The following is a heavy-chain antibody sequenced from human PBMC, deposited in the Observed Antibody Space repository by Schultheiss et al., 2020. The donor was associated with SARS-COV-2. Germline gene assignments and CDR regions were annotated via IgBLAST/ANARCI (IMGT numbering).Heavy chain of an antibody. CDR1: GYTFTGYY. CDR3: ARVGANLGCSSTSCYIQLGSRFDP. D-gene: IGHD2-2*02. Sequence: ASVKVSCKASGYTFTGYYMHWVRQAPGQGLEWMGWINPNSGGTNYAQKFQGRVTMTRDTSISTAYMELSSLRSEDTAVYYCARVGANLGCSSTSCYIQLGSRFDPWGQGTLVTVSS. J-gene: IGHJ5*02. CDR2: INPNSGGT. V-gene: IGHV1-2*02.